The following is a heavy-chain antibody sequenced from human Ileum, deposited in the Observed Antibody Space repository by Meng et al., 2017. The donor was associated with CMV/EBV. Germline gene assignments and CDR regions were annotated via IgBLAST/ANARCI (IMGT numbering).Heavy chain of an antibody. J-gene: IGHJ4*02. CDR2: IYYSGST. CDR3: ARDEAAAGTGIDY. CDR1: GCSIMSSSYY. V-gene: IGHV4-39*07. Sequence: PGLVERLETLSLTGTVSGCSIMSSSYYWGWVRQPPGEGLEWIGSIYYSGSTYYNPSLKSRVTISVDTSKNQFSLKLSSVTAADTAVYYCARDEAAAGTGIDYWGQGTLVTVSS. D-gene: IGHD6-13*01.